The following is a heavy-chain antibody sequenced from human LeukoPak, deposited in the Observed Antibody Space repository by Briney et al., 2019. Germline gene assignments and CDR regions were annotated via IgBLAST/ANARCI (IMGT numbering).Heavy chain of an antibody. Sequence: GSLRLSCAASGFTFSSYWMHWVRQPPGKGLEWIGEINHSGSTNYNPSLKSRVTISVDTSKNQFSLKLSSVTAADTAVYYCARDRTRYSSSWSRHPQYWYFDLWGRGTLVTVSS. CDR1: GFTFSSYW. J-gene: IGHJ2*01. CDR2: INHSGST. CDR3: ARDRTRYSSSWSRHPQYWYFDL. V-gene: IGHV4-34*01. D-gene: IGHD6-13*01.